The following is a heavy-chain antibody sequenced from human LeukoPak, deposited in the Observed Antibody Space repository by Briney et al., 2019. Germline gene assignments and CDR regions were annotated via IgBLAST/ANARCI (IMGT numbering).Heavy chain of an antibody. D-gene: IGHD3-22*01. CDR1: GYTFTGYY. Sequence: ASVKVSCKASGYTFTGYYMHWVRQAPGQGLEWMGWINPNSGGTNYAQKFQGWVIMTRDTSISTAYMELSRLRSDDTAVYYCARDGSYYYDSSGYLMDYWGQGTLVTVSS. J-gene: IGHJ4*02. CDR3: ARDGSYYYDSSGYLMDY. V-gene: IGHV1-2*04. CDR2: INPNSGGT.